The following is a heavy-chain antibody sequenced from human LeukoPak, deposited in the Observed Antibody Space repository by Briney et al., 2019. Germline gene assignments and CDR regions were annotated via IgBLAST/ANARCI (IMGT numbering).Heavy chain of an antibody. Sequence: GGSLRLSCAASGFTFSSYAMHWVRQAPGKGLEWVAVISYDGSNKYYADSVKGRFTISRDNSKNTLYLQMNSLRAEDTAVYYCARVWVYSGYDLFSGAFDIWGQGTMVTVSS. D-gene: IGHD5-12*01. CDR2: ISYDGSNK. CDR3: ARVWVYSGYDLFSGAFDI. J-gene: IGHJ3*02. V-gene: IGHV3-30-3*01. CDR1: GFTFSSYA.